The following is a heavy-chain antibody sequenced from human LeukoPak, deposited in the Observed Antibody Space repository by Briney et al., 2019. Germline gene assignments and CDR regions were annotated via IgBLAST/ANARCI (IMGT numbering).Heavy chain of an antibody. J-gene: IGHJ6*03. V-gene: IGHV4-38-2*01. D-gene: IGHD3-10*01. Sequence: SETLSLTCAVSGYSISSGDYWGWIRQPPGKGLEWIGSIYHSGSTYYSPSLKSRVTISVDTSKNQFSLKLSSVTAADTAVYYCARVPGSDSDYYMDVWGKGTTVTVSS. CDR2: IYHSGST. CDR3: ARVPGSDSDYYMDV. CDR1: GYSISSGDY.